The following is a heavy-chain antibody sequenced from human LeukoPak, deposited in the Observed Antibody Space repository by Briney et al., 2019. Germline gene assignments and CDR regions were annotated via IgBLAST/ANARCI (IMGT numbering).Heavy chain of an antibody. Sequence: SETLSLTCAVYGGSFSGYYWSWIRQPPGKGLEWIGEINHSGSTNYNPSLKSRVTISVDTSKNQFSLKLSSVTAADTAVYYCASGATTHRGDYWGQGTLVTVSS. CDR2: INHSGST. CDR1: GGSFSGYY. J-gene: IGHJ4*02. V-gene: IGHV4-34*01. D-gene: IGHD1-26*01. CDR3: ASGATTHRGDY.